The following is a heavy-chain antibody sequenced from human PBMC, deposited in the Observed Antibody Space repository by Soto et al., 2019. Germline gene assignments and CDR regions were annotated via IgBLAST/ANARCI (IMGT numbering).Heavy chain of an antibody. CDR1: GFTFSRFS. V-gene: IGHV3-21*01. J-gene: IGHJ3*02. CDR2: ISSSSGRI. D-gene: IGHD3-22*01. CDR3: ARDRYYYDSSGSPKPFDI. Sequence: KPGGSLRLSCAASGFTFSRFSMNWVRQAPGQGLEWGSSISSSSGRIYHADSVKGRFAISRDNAKNSLFLQMDSLGAEETAVYYCARDRYYYDSSGSPKPFDIWGQGTKVTVSS.